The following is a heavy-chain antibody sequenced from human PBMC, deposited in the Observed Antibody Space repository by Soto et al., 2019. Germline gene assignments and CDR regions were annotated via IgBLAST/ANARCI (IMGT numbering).Heavy chain of an antibody. CDR2: ISYDGSNK. D-gene: IGHD3-9*01. J-gene: IGHJ4*02. CDR3: ARGAMTDWDFDS. CDR1: GFTFSSYA. V-gene: IGHV3-30-3*01. Sequence: QVQLVESGGGVVQPGRSLRLSCAASGFTFSSYAMHWVRQAPGKGLEWVAVISYDGSNKYYADSVKGRFTISRDNSKKTLYMHMNSLRAAYKAVYYCARGAMTDWDFDSWGKGTRFTVSS.